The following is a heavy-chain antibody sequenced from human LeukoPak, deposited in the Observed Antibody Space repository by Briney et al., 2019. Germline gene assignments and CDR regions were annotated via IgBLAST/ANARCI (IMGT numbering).Heavy chain of an antibody. V-gene: IGHV1-69*06. J-gene: IGHJ3*02. CDR3: ARVDTATNDAFDI. Sequence: SVKVSCKASGYTFTSYGISWVRQAPGQGLEWMGGIIPIFGTANYAQKFQGRVTITADKSTSTAYMELSSLRSDDTAAYYCARVDTATNDAFDIWGQGTMVTVSS. D-gene: IGHD5-18*01. CDR1: GYTFTSYG. CDR2: IIPIFGTA.